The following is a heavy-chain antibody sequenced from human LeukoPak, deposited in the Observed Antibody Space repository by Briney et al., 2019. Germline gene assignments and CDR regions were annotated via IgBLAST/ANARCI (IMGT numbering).Heavy chain of an antibody. V-gene: IGHV3-30*04. CDR1: GFTFSSYA. CDR3: ARVQGGGSGSFLFDY. D-gene: IGHD3-10*01. J-gene: IGHJ4*02. Sequence: HPGGSLRLSCAASGFTFSSYAMHWVRQAPGKGLEWVAVISYDVSNKYYADSVRGRFTISRDNSKNTLYLQMNSLRAEDTAVYYCARVQGGGSGSFLFDYWGQGTLVTVSS. CDR2: ISYDVSNK.